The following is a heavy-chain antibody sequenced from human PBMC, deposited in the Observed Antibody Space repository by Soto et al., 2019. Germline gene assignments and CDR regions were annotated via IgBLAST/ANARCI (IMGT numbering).Heavy chain of an antibody. J-gene: IGHJ6*02. CDR2: INAGNGNT. V-gene: IGHV1-3*01. CDR3: ARRQDCSGGSCPQNYGMDV. Sequence: GASVKVSCKASGYTFTSYAMHWVRQAPGQRLEWMGWINAGNGNTKYSQKFQGRVTITRDTSASTAYMELSSLRSEDTAVYYCARRQDCSGGSCPQNYGMDVWGQGTTVTVSS. D-gene: IGHD2-15*01. CDR1: GYTFTSYA.